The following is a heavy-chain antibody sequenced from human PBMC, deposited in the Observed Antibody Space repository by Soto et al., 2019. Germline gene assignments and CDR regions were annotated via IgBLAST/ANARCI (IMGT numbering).Heavy chain of an antibody. CDR1: GYSFTSYW. V-gene: IGHV5-51*01. Sequence: GESLKISCKGSGYSFTSYWIGWVRQMPGKGLEWMGIIYPGDSDTRYSPSFQGQVTISADKSISTAYLQWSSLKASDTAMYYCARCRFGLRINYYDSSGYLYGMDGWGEGTTVPVS. CDR3: ARCRFGLRINYYDSSGYLYGMDG. D-gene: IGHD3-22*01. CDR2: IYPGDSDT. J-gene: IGHJ6*02.